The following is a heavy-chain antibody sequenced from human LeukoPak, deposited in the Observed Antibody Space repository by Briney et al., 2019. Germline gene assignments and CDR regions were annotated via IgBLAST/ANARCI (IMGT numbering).Heavy chain of an antibody. V-gene: IGHV1-2*02. CDR3: AREEGSGCYDY. D-gene: IGHD6-19*01. Sequence: GASVKVSCKASGYTFTGYYIHWVRQAPGQGLEWMGWINPNSGGTKYARKFQGRVTMTRDTSISTAYMELSRLRSDDTAVYYCAREEGSGCYDYWGQGTMVTVSS. CDR2: INPNSGGT. CDR1: GYTFTGYY. J-gene: IGHJ4*02.